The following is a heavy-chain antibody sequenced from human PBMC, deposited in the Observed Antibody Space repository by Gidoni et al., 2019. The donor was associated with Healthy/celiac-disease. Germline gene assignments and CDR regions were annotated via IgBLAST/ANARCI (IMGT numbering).Heavy chain of an antibody. J-gene: IGHJ4*02. D-gene: IGHD1-26*01. CDR3: ARDAGGTPQWGFDY. V-gene: IGHV4-59*01. CDR1: GCSISSYY. Sequence: QVQLQESGPGLVTPSETLSLTCTVSGCSISSYYWSWIRQPPGKGLEWIGYIYYSGSTNYNPSLKSRVTISVDTSKNQFSLKLSSVTAADTAVYYCARDAGGTPQWGFDYWGQGTLVTVSS. CDR2: IYYSGST.